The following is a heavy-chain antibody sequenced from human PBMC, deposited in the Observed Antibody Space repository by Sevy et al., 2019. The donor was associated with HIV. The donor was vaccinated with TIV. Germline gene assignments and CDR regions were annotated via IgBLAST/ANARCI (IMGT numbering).Heavy chain of an antibody. Sequence: ASVKVSCKASGYTFTSYDINWVRQATGQGLEWMGWMNPNSGNTGYAQKFQGRVTMTRKTSISTVYMELSSLRSEDTAVYYCARGIAAAGEGDYWGQGTLVTVSS. V-gene: IGHV1-8*01. CDR1: GYTFTSYD. CDR2: MNPNSGNT. J-gene: IGHJ4*02. D-gene: IGHD6-13*01. CDR3: ARGIAAAGEGDY.